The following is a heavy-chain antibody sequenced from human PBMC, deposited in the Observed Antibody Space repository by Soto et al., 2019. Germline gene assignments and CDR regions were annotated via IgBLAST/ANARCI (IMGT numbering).Heavy chain of an antibody. CDR1: GFTFTSSA. CDR3: AADHGDYNKDYYYYYMDV. D-gene: IGHD4-17*01. Sequence: GASVKVSCKASGFTFTSSAMQWVRQARGQRLEWIGWIVVGSGNTNYAQKFQERVTITRDMSTSTAYMELSSLRSEDTAVYYCAADHGDYNKDYYYYYMDVWGKGTTVTVPS. V-gene: IGHV1-58*02. CDR2: IVVGSGNT. J-gene: IGHJ6*03.